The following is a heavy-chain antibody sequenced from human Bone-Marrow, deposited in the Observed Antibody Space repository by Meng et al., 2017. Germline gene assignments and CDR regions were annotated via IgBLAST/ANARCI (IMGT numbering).Heavy chain of an antibody. D-gene: IGHD6-13*01. CDR1: AYNVPSYW. CDR3: ARDEDISAAGKLFGDY. Sequence: VELVRAGAGSKTPRSPLKASCMPSAYNVPSYWRAWVRRATGPRLEGMGRIVPKSCGTHYAQSYQGRVTMPGDTSISTAYMELSGLRSDDTAMYYCARDEDISAAGKLFGDYWGQGTLVTVSS. V-gene: IGHV1-2*06. J-gene: IGHJ4*02. CDR2: IVPKSCGT.